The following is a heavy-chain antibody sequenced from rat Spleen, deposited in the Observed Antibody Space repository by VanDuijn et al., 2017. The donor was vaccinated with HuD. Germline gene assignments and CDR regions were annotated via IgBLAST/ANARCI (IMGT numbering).Heavy chain of an antibody. D-gene: IGHD4-4*01. CDR2: ITNTGNTP. J-gene: IGHJ2*01. CDR3: ARDVMSLDY. V-gene: IGHV5-31*01. Sequence: EVQLVESGGGLVLPGRSLKLSCAASGFTYSNYVMAWIRQAPGKGLEWVASITNTGNTPYYPESVKGRFIVSRDNAKGTLYLHMDSLRSEDTATYYCARDVMSLDYWGQGVMVTVSS. CDR1: GFTYSNYV.